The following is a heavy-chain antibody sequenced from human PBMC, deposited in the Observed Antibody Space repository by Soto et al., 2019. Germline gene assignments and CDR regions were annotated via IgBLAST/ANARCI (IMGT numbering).Heavy chain of an antibody. CDR3: ASRSGQLPYYFDY. V-gene: IGHV1-18*01. J-gene: IGHJ4*02. D-gene: IGHD5-18*01. CDR2: ISVYNGNT. CDR1: GYTFTNYG. Sequence: VASVKVSCKASGYTFTNYGITWVRRAPGQGFEWMGWISVYNGNTNYAQNLQGRVTMTTDTSTSTVYMDLRTLRSDDTAVYYCASRSGQLPYYFDYWGKGPLVTVSS.